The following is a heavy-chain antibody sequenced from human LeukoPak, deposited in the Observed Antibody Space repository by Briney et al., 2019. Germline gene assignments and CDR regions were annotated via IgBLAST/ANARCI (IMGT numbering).Heavy chain of an antibody. CDR3: AVPGYSSSWYYFDY. CDR1: GFTFSSYG. Sequence: GRSLRLSCAASGFTFSSYGMHWVRQAPGKGLEWVAVIWYDGSNKYYADSVKGRFTISRDNSKNTLYLQMNSLRAEDTAVYYCAVPGYSSSWYYFDYWGQGTLVTVSS. CDR2: IWYDGSNK. V-gene: IGHV3-33*01. J-gene: IGHJ4*02. D-gene: IGHD6-13*01.